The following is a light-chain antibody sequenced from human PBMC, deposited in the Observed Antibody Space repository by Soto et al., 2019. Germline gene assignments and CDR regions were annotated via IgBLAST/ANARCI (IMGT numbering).Light chain of an antibody. CDR2: DAS. CDR3: QQRSNWPPWT. V-gene: IGKV3-11*01. J-gene: IGKJ1*01. CDR1: QSVNKAY. Sequence: EIVLTQSPGTLALSPGDRATLSCRASQSVNKAYLVWYQVKPGQAPRRLIYDASKRATGIPARFSGSGSGTDFTLTISSLEPEDFAVYYCQQRSNWPPWTFGQGTKVDIK.